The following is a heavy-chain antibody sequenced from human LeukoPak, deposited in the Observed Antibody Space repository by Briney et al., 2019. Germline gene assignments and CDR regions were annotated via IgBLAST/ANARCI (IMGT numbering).Heavy chain of an antibody. D-gene: IGHD3-3*01. J-gene: IGHJ5*02. CDR2: ISAYNGNT. V-gene: IGHV1-18*01. Sequence: GASVKVSCKASGYTFTSYGISWVRQAPGQGLEWMGWISAYNGNTNYAQKLQGRVTMTTDTSTSTAYMELRSLRSDDTAVYYCARDAIVSIRFLEWSRMGRGNWLDPWGQGTLVTVSS. CDR3: ARDAIVSIRFLEWSRMGRGNWLDP. CDR1: GYTFTSYG.